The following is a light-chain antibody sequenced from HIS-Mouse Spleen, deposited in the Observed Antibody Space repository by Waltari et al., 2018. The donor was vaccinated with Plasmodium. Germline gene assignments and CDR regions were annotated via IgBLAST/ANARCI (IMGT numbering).Light chain of an antibody. Sequence: QTVVTQEPSFSVSPGGTVTLTCGLSSGSVSTCSYPSWSQQTPGQAPRTLIYSTNTRSSGVPDRFSGSILGNKAALTITGAQADDESDYYCVLYMGSGIWVFGGGTKLTVL. CDR1: SGSVSTCSY. CDR2: STN. V-gene: IGLV8-61*01. J-gene: IGLJ2*01. CDR3: VLYMGSGIWV.